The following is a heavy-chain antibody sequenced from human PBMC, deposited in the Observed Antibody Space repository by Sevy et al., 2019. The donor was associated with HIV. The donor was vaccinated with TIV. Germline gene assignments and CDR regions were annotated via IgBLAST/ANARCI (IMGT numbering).Heavy chain of an antibody. Sequence: GGSLRLSCAASGFTFSSYSMNWVRQAPGKGLEWVSSISSSSSYIYYADSVKGRFTISRDNAKNSLYLQMNSLGAEDTAVYYCARVKAPYYDYVWGSYHYWGQGTLVTVSS. D-gene: IGHD3-16*02. CDR2: ISSSSSYI. CDR3: ARVKAPYYDYVWGSYHY. V-gene: IGHV3-21*01. J-gene: IGHJ4*02. CDR1: GFTFSSYS.